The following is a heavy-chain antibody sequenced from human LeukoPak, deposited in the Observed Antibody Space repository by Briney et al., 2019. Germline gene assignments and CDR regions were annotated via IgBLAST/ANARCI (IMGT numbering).Heavy chain of an antibody. J-gene: IGHJ3*02. D-gene: IGHD3-3*01. Sequence: ASVKVSCKASGYTFTSYYMHWVRQAPGQGLEWMGIINPSGGSTSYAQKFQGRVTISADEATSTVYMDLSSLRSEDTAVYYCARELAPVIFGVAQGGNAFEIWGQGTMVTVSS. CDR3: ARELAPVIFGVAQGGNAFEI. CDR1: GYTFTSYY. CDR2: INPSGGST. V-gene: IGHV1-46*01.